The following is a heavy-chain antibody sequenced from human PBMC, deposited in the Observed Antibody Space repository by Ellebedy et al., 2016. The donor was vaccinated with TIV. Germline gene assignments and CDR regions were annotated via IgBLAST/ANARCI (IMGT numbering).Heavy chain of an antibody. CDR3: AREGLWFGDLDY. CDR2: ISSSSSYI. D-gene: IGHD3-10*01. J-gene: IGHJ4*02. Sequence: PGGSLRLSCAASGFTFSSYSMNWVRQDPGQGLEWVSSISSSSSYIYYADSVKGRFTISRDNAKNSLYLQMNSLRAEDTAVYYCAREGLWFGDLDYWGQGTLVTVSS. CDR1: GFTFSSYS. V-gene: IGHV3-21*01.